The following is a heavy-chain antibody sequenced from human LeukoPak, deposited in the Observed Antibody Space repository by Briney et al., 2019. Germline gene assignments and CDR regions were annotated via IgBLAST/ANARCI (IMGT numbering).Heavy chain of an antibody. CDR1: GFTFSIYW. CDR3: ARVSSGSYFGYYYYYMDV. V-gene: IGHV3-74*01. CDR2: IISDGSST. D-gene: IGHD1-26*01. J-gene: IGHJ6*03. Sequence: HPGGSLRLSCAASGFTFSIYWMLWVRQAPGKGMVCVSRIISDGSSTSYADSVKGRFTISRDNAKNTLYLQMNSLRAEDTAVYYCARVSSGSYFGYYYYYMDVWGKGTTVTVSS.